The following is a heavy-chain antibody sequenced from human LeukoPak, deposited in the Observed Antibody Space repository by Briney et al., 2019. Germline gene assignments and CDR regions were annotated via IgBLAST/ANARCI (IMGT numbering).Heavy chain of an antibody. V-gene: IGHV3-30*02. CDR1: GFTFSSFW. Sequence: GGSLRLSCAASGFTFSSFWMSWVRQAPGKGLEWVTSMRNDGSQIYYADSVKGRFTTSRDNSKNTLYLQMDSLRVEDTAVYYCAKDIGRRIFGVAYDAFHIWGQGTMVTVSS. CDR2: MRNDGSQI. CDR3: AKDIGRRIFGVAYDAFHI. J-gene: IGHJ3*02. D-gene: IGHD3-3*01.